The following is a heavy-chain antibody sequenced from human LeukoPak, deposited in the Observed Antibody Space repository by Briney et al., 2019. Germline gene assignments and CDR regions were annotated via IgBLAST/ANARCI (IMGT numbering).Heavy chain of an antibody. Sequence: GGSLRLSCAASGFTFSDYYMSWIRQAPGKGLEWVSYINSGGSNTYYADSVKGRFAISRDNTKNSLYLQMNSLRAEDTAVYYCARDPGGSYYFTFDYWGQGTLVTVSS. D-gene: IGHD1-26*01. J-gene: IGHJ4*02. CDR3: ARDPGGSYYFTFDY. CDR1: GFTFSDYY. V-gene: IGHV3-11*01. CDR2: INSGGSNT.